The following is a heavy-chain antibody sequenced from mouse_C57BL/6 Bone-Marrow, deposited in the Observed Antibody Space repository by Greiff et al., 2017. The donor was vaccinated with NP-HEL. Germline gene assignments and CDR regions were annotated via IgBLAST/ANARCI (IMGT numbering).Heavy chain of an antibody. J-gene: IGHJ3*01. CDR2: IRNKANGYTT. CDR3: SGYLSFAY. Sequence: EVQRVESGGGLVQPGGSLSLSCAASGFTFTDYYMSWVRQPPGKALEWLGFIRNKANGYTTEYSASVKGPFTISRANSPSILYLQMNALSDEDSATYYCSGYLSFAYWGQGTLVTVSA. CDR1: GFTFTDYY. V-gene: IGHV7-3*01.